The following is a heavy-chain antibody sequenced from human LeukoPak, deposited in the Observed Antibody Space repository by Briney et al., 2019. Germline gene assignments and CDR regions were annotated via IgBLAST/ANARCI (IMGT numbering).Heavy chain of an antibody. V-gene: IGHV1-2*02. J-gene: IGHJ4*02. Sequence: GASVKVSCKASRYTFTGFYIHWVRQAPGQGLEWMGWINPNTGDTNYAQTFQGRVSMTRDPSITTAYMELSRLRSDDTAIYYCASEPLLTGYYWPYYFDYWGQGTLVTVSS. CDR3: ASEPLLTGYYWPYYFDY. CDR2: INPNTGDT. D-gene: IGHD3-9*01. CDR1: RYTFTGFY.